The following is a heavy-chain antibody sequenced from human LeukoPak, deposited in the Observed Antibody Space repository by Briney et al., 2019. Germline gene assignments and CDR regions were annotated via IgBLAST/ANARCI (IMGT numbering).Heavy chain of an antibody. CDR2: INLGGST. Sequence: PSETLSLTCAISGGSFDGYSWSWLRQSPGKGLEWIGEINLGGSTTYNPSLKSRVTLTIDTSKKEVSLKLTSVTAADTSIYFCATSTKVVRPDSWDSWGQGTLVTVSS. CDR1: GGSFDGYS. CDR3: ATSTKVVRPDSWDS. J-gene: IGHJ4*02. D-gene: IGHD4-11*01. V-gene: IGHV4-34*01.